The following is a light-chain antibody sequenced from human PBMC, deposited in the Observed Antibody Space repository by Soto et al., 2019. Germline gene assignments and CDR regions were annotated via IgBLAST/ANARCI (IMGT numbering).Light chain of an antibody. J-gene: IGKJ5*01. CDR2: DAS. Sequence: EILFKKSPANLSFSPGERATLSCRASQSVSSYLAWYQQKPGQAPRLLIYDASNRATGIPARFSGSGSGTDFTLTISSLEPEDFAVYYCQQRSNWPPTFGQGTRLEIK. CDR1: QSVSSY. V-gene: IGKV3-11*01. CDR3: QQRSNWPPT.